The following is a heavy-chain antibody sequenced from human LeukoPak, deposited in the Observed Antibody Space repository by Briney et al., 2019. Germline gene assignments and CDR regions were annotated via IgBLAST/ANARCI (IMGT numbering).Heavy chain of an antibody. CDR2: IYSGGST. J-gene: IGHJ6*02. Sequence: PGGSLRLSCAASGCTVSSNYMSWVRQAPGKGLEWVSVIYSGGSTYYSDSVKGRFTISRDNSKNTLYLQMNSLRAEDTAVYYCARGMVCGGDCYYYYYYGMDVWGQGTTVTVSS. CDR3: ARGMVCGGDCYYYYYYGMDV. D-gene: IGHD2-21*02. V-gene: IGHV3-66*01. CDR1: GCTVSSNY.